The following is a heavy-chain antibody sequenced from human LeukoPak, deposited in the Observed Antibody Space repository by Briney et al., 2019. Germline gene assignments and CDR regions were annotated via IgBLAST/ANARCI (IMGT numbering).Heavy chain of an antibody. V-gene: IGHV3-48*04. CDR2: ISSSSSTI. J-gene: IGHJ5*02. CDR3: ARDSTGYR. CDR1: GFTFSSYS. Sequence: GGSLRLSCAASGFTFSSYSMNWVRQAPGKGLEWVSYISSSSSTIYYADSVKGRFTISRDNAKNSLYLQMNSLGAEDAAVYYCARDSTGYRWGQGTLVTVSS. D-gene: IGHD3-10*01.